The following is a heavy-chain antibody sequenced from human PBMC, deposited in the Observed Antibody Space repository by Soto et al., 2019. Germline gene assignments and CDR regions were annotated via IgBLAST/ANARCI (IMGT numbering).Heavy chain of an antibody. Sequence: ASVKVSCKASGYTFTSYGISWVRQAPGQGLEWMGWISAYNGNTNYAQKLQGRVTMTTETSTSTAYMELRSLRSDDTAVYYWSRDERVTKIVVPALTFDIWGQGTMVTVSS. J-gene: IGHJ3*02. CDR2: ISAYNGNT. D-gene: IGHD3-22*01. CDR3: SRDERVTKIVVPALTFDI. V-gene: IGHV1-18*04. CDR1: GYTFTSYG.